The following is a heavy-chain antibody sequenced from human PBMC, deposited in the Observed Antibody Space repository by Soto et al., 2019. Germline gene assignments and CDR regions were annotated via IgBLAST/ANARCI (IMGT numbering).Heavy chain of an antibody. CDR2: VYHTGRT. J-gene: IGHJ4*02. CDR1: GGSFKSGSYS. Sequence: QVQLQESGPGLVKPSETLSLTCTVSGGSFKSGSYSWSWIRQPPGKGLEWIGYVYHTGRTNYNPSLKSRVSISMDTPKNQFSLNLDSVTAADTAVYFCARDFAYFDSWGQGTLVTVSS. V-gene: IGHV4-61*01. CDR3: ARDFAYFDS. D-gene: IGHD3-3*01.